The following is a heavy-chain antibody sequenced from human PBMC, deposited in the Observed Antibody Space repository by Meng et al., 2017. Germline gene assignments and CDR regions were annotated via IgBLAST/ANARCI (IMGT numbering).Heavy chain of an antibody. CDR3: ARDKTSVRYSSGWAHY. CDR1: GNTSTGYD. Sequence: VRLGTSGHGVKNPGPPVKVPCKALGNTSTGYDMHSVRQAPGQGLEWMGRINPNRGGTNYAQKFQGRVTMTRDTSISTAYMELSRLRSDDTAVYYCARDKTSVRYSSGWAHYWGQGTLVTVSS. CDR2: INPNRGGT. D-gene: IGHD6-19*01. J-gene: IGHJ4*02. V-gene: IGHV1-2*06.